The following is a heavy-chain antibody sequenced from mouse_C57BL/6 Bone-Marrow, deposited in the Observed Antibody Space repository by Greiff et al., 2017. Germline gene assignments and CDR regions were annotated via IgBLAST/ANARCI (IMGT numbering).Heavy chain of an antibody. Sequence: QSGAELVRPGASVKMSCKASGYTFTSYNMHWVKQTPRQGLEWIGAIYPGNGDTSYNQKFKGKATLTVDKSSSTAYMQLSSLTSEDSAVYFCARTTTVVAQSFYWYFDVWGTGTTVTVSS. D-gene: IGHD1-1*01. CDR1: GYTFTSYN. J-gene: IGHJ1*03. V-gene: IGHV1-12*01. CDR2: IYPGNGDT. CDR3: ARTTTVVAQSFYWYFDV.